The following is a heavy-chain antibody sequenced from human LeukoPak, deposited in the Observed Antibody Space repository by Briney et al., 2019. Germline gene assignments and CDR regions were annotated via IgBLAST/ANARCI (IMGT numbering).Heavy chain of an antibody. J-gene: IGHJ4*02. CDR3: ARSAYASSAAK. D-gene: IGHD2-15*01. CDR1: GFTFSNYW. V-gene: IGHV3-7*01. CDR2: IKQDGSGK. Sequence: QSGGSLRLSCAASGFTFSNYWMSWVRQAPGKWLEWVASIKQDGSGKYYVDSVKGRFTISRDNAKNSLYLQMNSLRAEDTAVYFCARSAYASSAAKWGQGTLVTVSS.